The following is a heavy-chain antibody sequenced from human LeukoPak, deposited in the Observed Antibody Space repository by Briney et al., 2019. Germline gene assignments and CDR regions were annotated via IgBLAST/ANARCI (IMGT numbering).Heavy chain of an antibody. V-gene: IGHV4-39*01. Sequence: SETLSLTCTVSGGSISSSSYYWGWIRQPPGKGLEWIGSIHYTGSTYYNPSLKSRVTISVDTSRKQFSLNLSSVTAADTAVYFCARHLGSRDYASYWYFDLWGLGTLVTVSS. D-gene: IGHD4-17*01. CDR2: IHYTGST. J-gene: IGHJ2*01. CDR1: GGSISSSSYY. CDR3: ARHLGSRDYASYWYFDL.